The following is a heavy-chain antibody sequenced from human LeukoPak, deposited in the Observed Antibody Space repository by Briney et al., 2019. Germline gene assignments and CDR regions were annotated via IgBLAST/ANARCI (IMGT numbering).Heavy chain of an antibody. V-gene: IGHV1-8*01. J-gene: IGHJ4*02. CDR2: MNPNSGNT. CDR3: TLSAYCSSTSCYGGALDY. D-gene: IGHD2-2*01. Sequence: ASVKVSCKASGYTFTSYDINWVRQATGQGLEWMGWMNPNSGNTGHAQKFQGRVTMTRNTSISTAYMELSSLRSEDTAVYYCTLSAYCSSTSCYGGALDYWGQGTLVTVSS. CDR1: GYTFTSYD.